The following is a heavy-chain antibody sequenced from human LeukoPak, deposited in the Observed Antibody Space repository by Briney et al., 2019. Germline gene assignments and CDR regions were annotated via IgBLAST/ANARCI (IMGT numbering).Heavy chain of an antibody. CDR3: ASPYYYDSSGYYPPIY. J-gene: IGHJ4*02. CDR2: IYYSGST. D-gene: IGHD3-22*01. Sequence: PSETLSLTCTVSGGSISSSSYYWGWIRQPPGKGLEWIGSIYYSGSTYYNPSLKSRVTISVDTSKNQFSLKLSSVTAADTAVYYCASPYYYDSSGYYPPIYWGQGTLVTVSS. CDR1: GGSISSSSYY. V-gene: IGHV4-39*01.